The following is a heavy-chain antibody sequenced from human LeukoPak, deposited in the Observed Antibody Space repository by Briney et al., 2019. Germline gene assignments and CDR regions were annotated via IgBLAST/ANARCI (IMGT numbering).Heavy chain of an antibody. Sequence: GRSLRLSCAGSGFTFSNSWMSWVRQAPGKGLECVANIKADGSEKHYVDSVKGRFTIYRDNGENSVYLQMNSLRAEDTAVYYCARAIYGGPFDYWGQGTLVTVSS. D-gene: IGHD4-17*01. CDR2: IKADGSEK. J-gene: IGHJ4*02. CDR1: GFTFSNSW. V-gene: IGHV3-7*01. CDR3: ARAIYGGPFDY.